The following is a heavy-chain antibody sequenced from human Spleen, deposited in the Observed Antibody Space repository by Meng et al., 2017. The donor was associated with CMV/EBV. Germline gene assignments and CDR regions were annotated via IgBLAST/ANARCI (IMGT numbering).Heavy chain of an antibody. CDR1: GGTFSRYA. Sequence: SGGTFSRYAISWVRQAPGQGLEWMGGIIPIFGTANYAQKFQGRVTITTDESTSTAYMELSSLRSEDTAVYYCARGQDGPASWYGFEDWGQGTLVTVSS. CDR2: IIPIFGTA. D-gene: IGHD6-13*01. V-gene: IGHV1-69*05. J-gene: IGHJ5*02. CDR3: ARGQDGPASWYGFED.